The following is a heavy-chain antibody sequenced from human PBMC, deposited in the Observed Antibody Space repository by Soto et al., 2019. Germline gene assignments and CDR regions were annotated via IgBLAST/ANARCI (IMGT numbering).Heavy chain of an antibody. J-gene: IGHJ3*02. V-gene: IGHV3-23*01. CDR1: GFTFSSYA. CDR3: AKEFMGIAAAGAFDI. CDR2: IGGSGGST. D-gene: IGHD6-13*01. Sequence: GRSLRLSCAASGFTFSSYAMSWVRQAHGKGLEWVSAIGGSGGSTYYADSVKGRFTISRDNSKNTLYLQMNSLRAEDTAVYYCAKEFMGIAAAGAFDIWGQGTMVTVSS.